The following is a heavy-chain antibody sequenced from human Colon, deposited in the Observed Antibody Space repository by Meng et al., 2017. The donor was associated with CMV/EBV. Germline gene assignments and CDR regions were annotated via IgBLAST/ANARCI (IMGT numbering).Heavy chain of an antibody. CDR1: GFTVSSNY. D-gene: IGHD6-13*01. V-gene: IGHV3-66*02. CDR2: IYSGGST. CDR3: AREEGQQLVPDAFDI. Sequence: GESLKISCAASGFTVSSNYMSWVRQAPGKGLEWVSVIYSGGSTYYADSVKSRFTISRDNSKNTLYLQMNSLRAEDTAVYYCAREEGQQLVPDAFDIWGQGTMVTVSS. J-gene: IGHJ3*02.